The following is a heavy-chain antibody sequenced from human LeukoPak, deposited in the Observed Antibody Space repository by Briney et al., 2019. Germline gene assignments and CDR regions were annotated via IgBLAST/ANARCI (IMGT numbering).Heavy chain of an antibody. J-gene: IGHJ3*02. CDR2: ISSSTI. D-gene: IGHD2-2*01. CDR3: ARDRGLGYCSSTSCHDAFDI. V-gene: IGHV3-48*04. Sequence: GGSLRLSCAASGFTFSSYSMNWARQAPGKGLEWVSYISSSTIYYADSVKGRFTISRDNAKNSLYLQMNSLRAEDTAVYYCARDRGLGYCSSTSCHDAFDIWGQGTMVTVSS. CDR1: GFTFSSYS.